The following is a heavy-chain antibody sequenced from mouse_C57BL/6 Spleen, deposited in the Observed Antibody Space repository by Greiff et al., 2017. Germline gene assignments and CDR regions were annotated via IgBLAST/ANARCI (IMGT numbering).Heavy chain of an antibody. CDR3: SRPSGKLRPSYWYVDV. J-gene: IGHJ1*03. CDR1: GFNIKDYY. Sequence: EVQLQQSGAELVKPGASVTLSCTASGFNIKDYYMHWVKQRTEQGLEWIGRIDPEDGETKYAPKFQGKATITADTSSNTTYLQLSSLTSEGNAVYFGSRPSGKLRPSYWYVDVWGTGTTVTVSS. CDR2: IDPEDGET. V-gene: IGHV14-2*01. D-gene: IGHD2-4*01.